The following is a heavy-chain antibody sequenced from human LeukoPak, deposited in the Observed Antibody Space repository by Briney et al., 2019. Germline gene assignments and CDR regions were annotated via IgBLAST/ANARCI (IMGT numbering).Heavy chain of an antibody. Sequence: PGGSLRLSCVASGFTFSNYWMHWVRQAPGKGLVWVSYINSDGSSTSYVDSVKGRFTISRDNAKNSLYLQMNSLRAEDTAVYYCASFKVWGSYRGDAFDIWGQGTMVTVSS. CDR1: GFTFSNYW. CDR3: ASFKVWGSYRGDAFDI. V-gene: IGHV3-74*01. J-gene: IGHJ3*02. D-gene: IGHD3-16*02. CDR2: INSDGSST.